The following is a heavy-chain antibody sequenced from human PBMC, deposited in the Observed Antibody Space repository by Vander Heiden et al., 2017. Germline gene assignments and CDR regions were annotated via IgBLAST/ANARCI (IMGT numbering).Heavy chain of an antibody. V-gene: IGHV3-9*01. D-gene: IGHD3-22*01. J-gene: IGHJ3*02. CDR2: ISWNSGSI. CDR3: AKATYDSSGPYAFDI. CDR1: GFTFVDYA. Sequence: EVQLVESGGGLVQPGRSLRLSCAASGFTFVDYAIHWVRQAPGKGLEWVSGISWNSGSIGYGDSVKGRFTISRDNAKNSLYLHMNSLRAEDTALYYCAKATYDSSGPYAFDIWGQGTMVTVSS.